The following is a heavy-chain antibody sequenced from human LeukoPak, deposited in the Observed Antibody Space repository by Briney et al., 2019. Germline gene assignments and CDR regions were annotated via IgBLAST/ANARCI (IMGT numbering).Heavy chain of an antibody. V-gene: IGHV3-23*01. CDR2: ISGSGGST. CDR3: AKDPNGDYIGTFDI. J-gene: IGHJ3*02. CDR1: GFTFSSYA. Sequence: PGGSLRLSCAASGFTFSSYAMHWVRQAPGKGLEWVSSISGSGGSTQYAASVQGRFTISRDNSKNTLYLQMNSLRAEDTAVYYCAKDPNGDYIGTFDIWGQGTMVTVSS. D-gene: IGHD4-17*01.